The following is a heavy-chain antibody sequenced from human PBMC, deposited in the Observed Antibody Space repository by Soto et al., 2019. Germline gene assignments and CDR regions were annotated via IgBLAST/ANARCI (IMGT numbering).Heavy chain of an antibody. J-gene: IGHJ4*02. CDR2: IYYSGST. V-gene: IGHV4-39*07. D-gene: IGHD7-27*01. CDR3: ARAPGNWGLHYFDY. Sequence: SETLSLTCTVSGGSISSSSYYWGWIRQPPGKGLEWIGSIYYSGSTYYNPSLKSRVTISVDTSKNQFSLKLSSVTAADTAVYYCARAPGNWGLHYFDYWGQGTLVTVSS. CDR1: GGSISSSSYY.